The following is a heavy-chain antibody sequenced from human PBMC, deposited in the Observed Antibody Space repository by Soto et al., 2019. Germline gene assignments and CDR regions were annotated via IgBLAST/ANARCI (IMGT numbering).Heavy chain of an antibody. CDR1: GFTFSSYS. CDR3: ARDRKKEMTKGYYYGMDV. V-gene: IGHV3-21*01. J-gene: IGHJ6*02. CDR2: ISSSSSYI. Sequence: GGSLRLSCAASGFTFSSYSMNWVRQAPGKGLEWVSSISSSSSYIYYADSVKGRFTISRDNAKNSLYLQMNSLRAEDTAVYYCARDRKKEMTKGYYYGMDVWGQGTTVTVFS.